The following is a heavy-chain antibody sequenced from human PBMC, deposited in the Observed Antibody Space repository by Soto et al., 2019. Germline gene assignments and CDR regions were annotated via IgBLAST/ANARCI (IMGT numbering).Heavy chain of an antibody. CDR1: GYSFTSYW. CDR2: IYPGDSDT. D-gene: IGHD3-22*01. CDR3: ARQSADYYDSSGDALDN. Sequence: PGESLKISCKGSGYSFTSYWIGWVRQMPGKGLEWMGIIYPGDSDTRYSPSFQGQVTISADKSISTAYLQWSSLKAPDTAMYYCARQSADYYDSSGDALDNWGEGTMVTVS. V-gene: IGHV5-51*01. J-gene: IGHJ3*02.